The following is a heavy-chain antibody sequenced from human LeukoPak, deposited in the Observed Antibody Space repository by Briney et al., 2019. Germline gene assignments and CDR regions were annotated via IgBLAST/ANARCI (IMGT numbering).Heavy chain of an antibody. CDR3: ARGILDSSGYAYYFDY. CDR2: ISYDGSNK. Sequence: TGGSLRLSCAASGFTFSSYAMHWVRQAPGKGLEWVAVISYDGSNKYYADSVKGRFTISRDYSKNTLYLQMNSLRAEDTAVYYCARGILDSSGYAYYFDYWGQGTLVTVSS. J-gene: IGHJ4*02. CDR1: GFTFSSYA. V-gene: IGHV3-30-3*01. D-gene: IGHD3-22*01.